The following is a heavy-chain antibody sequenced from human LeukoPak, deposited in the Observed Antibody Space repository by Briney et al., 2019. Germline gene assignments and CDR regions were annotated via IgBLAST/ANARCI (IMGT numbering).Heavy chain of an antibody. CDR1: GGSFSGYY. D-gene: IGHD3-3*01. CDR3: ARGPRFLEWLLDYYYYMDV. CDR2: INHSGST. J-gene: IGHJ6*03. V-gene: IGHV4-34*01. Sequence: SETLSLTCAVYGGSFSGYYWSWIRQPPGKGLEWIGEINHSGSTNYNPSLKGRVTISVDTSKNQFSLKLSSVTAADTAVYYCARGPRFLEWLLDYYYYMDVWGKGTTVTVSS.